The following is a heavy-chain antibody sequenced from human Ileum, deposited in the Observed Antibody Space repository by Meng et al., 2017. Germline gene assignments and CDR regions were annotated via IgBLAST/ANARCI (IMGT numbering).Heavy chain of an antibody. D-gene: IGHD7-27*01. CDR2: AGT. CDR3: ARDHWGSLDY. V-gene: IGHV4-61*08. CDR1: GGSVSTSDYQ. Sequence: QGSLQESGPGPVRPAETPSLICTVSGGSVSTSDYQWGWIRQPPGKGLEWIGYAGTNYNPSLKSRVTISVDTSKRQFSLKLTSVTAADTAVYYCARDHWGSLDYWGQGILVTVSS. J-gene: IGHJ4*02.